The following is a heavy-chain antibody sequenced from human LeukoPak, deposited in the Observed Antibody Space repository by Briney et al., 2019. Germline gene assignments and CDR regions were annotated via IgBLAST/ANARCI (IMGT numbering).Heavy chain of an antibody. J-gene: IGHJ6*02. Sequence: GGSLRLSCAASGFTFSDYDMNWVRQAPGKGLEWVSYISSSSSTIYYADSVKGRFTISRDNAKNSLYLQMNSLRAEDTAVYYCARAQQQLVHQYDYYYGMDVWGQGTTVTVSS. V-gene: IGHV3-48*01. CDR1: GFTFSDYD. CDR2: ISSSSSTI. CDR3: ARAQQQLVHQYDYYYGMDV. D-gene: IGHD6-13*01.